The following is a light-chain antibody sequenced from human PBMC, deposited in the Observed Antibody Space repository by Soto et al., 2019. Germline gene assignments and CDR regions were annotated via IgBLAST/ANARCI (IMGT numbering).Light chain of an antibody. CDR3: QTWGTGIHWV. CDR1: SGHSSYA. J-gene: IGLJ3*02. Sequence: QSVLTQSPSASASLGASVKLTCTLSSGHSSYAIAWLQQQPQKGPRFLMKLHSDGTHYRGDGVSDRFSGSSSGAERYLTISRLQSEDESDYYCQTWGTGIHWVFGGGTQLTVL. V-gene: IGLV4-69*01. CDR2: LHSDGTH.